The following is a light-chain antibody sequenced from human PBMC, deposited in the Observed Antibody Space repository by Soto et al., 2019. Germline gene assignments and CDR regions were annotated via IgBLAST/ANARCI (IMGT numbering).Light chain of an antibody. V-gene: IGKV3-15*01. CDR2: GSA. CDR1: QSVSSY. J-gene: IGKJ1*01. CDR3: QQYHSWPA. Sequence: EIVLTQSPATLSLSPGERATLSCRASQSVSSYLAWYQQRPGQAPRLLIYGSATRATGIPDRFSGSGSGTEFTLTISSLQSEDSAVYYCQQYHSWPAFGQGTKVEIK.